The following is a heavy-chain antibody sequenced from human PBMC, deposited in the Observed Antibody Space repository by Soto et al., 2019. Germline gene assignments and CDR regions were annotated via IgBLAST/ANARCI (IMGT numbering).Heavy chain of an antibody. CDR3: ARAPAGPSPRWDV. Sequence: PSETLSLTCTVSGGSISSGDYSRSWIRQPPGKGLEWIGYMYGAGLTYYNPSLKSRVTISVDKSKNQFSLNLSSVTAADTALYYCARAPAGPSPRWDVWGQGTTVTVSS. CDR2: MYGAGLT. V-gene: IGHV4-30-2*01. CDR1: GGSISSGDYS. D-gene: IGHD3-10*01. J-gene: IGHJ6*02.